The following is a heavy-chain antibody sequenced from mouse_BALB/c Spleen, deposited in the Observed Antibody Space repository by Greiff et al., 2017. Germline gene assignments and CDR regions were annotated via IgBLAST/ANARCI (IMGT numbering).Heavy chain of an antibody. V-gene: IGHV3-2*02. J-gene: IGHJ3*01. D-gene: IGHD2-4*01. CDR2: ISYSGST. Sequence: EVQLQESGPGLVKPSQSLSLTCTVTGYSITSDYAWNWIRQFPGNKLEWMGYISYSGSTSYNPSLKSRISITRDTSKNQFFLQLNSVTTEDTATYYCARLLYYDYDGAYWGQGTLVTVSA. CDR1: GYSITSDYA. CDR3: ARLLYYDYDGAY.